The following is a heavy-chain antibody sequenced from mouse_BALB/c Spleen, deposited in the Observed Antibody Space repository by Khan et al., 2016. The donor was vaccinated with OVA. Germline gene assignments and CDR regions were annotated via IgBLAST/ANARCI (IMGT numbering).Heavy chain of an antibody. Sequence: EVQLQESGPGLVKPSQSLSLTCTVTGYSITSDYAWNWIRQFPGNKLEWMGYISSTGSTSYNPSLKSRISITRDTSKNPFFLQLKSVTTEDTATYYCARSLYYSYGYALDCWGRGTSVTVSS. CDR2: ISSTGST. J-gene: IGHJ4*01. CDR3: ARSLYYSYGYALDC. V-gene: IGHV3-2*02. D-gene: IGHD2-14*01. CDR1: GYSITSDYA.